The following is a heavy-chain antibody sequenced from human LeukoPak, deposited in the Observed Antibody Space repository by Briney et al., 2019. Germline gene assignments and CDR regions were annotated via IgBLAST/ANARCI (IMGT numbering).Heavy chain of an antibody. V-gene: IGHV3-30*02. Sequence: GGSLRLSCAASGFPFSNYAMHWVRQAPGKGLEWVAFIRFDGSDEHYSDSVKGRFTISRDNSKNTLFLQMNNLRTEDTSVYYCAEDQKLQPFHYWGQGTLVTVSS. CDR2: IRFDGSDE. J-gene: IGHJ4*02. CDR3: AEDQKLQPFHY. CDR1: GFPFSNYA. D-gene: IGHD6-13*01.